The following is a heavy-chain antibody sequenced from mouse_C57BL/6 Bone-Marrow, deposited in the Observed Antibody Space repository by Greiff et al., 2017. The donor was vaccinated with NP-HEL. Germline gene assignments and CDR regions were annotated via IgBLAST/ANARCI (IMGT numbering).Heavy chain of an antibody. V-gene: IGHV2-5*01. CDR3: ALQDSLFDV. J-gene: IGHJ1*03. Sequence: QVQLQQSGPGLVQPSQSLSITCAASGFSLSSYGVHWVRQSPGKGLEWVGVIRRGGSTDYNAAFMSSRSITKDNSKRQVFFKMTRLQAYYTAIYYCALQDSLFDVWGTGTTVTVAS. CDR2: IRRGGST. CDR1: GFSLSSYG.